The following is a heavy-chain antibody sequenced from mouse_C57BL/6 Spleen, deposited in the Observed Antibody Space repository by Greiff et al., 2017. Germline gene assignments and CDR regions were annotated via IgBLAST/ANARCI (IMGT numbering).Heavy chain of an antibody. CDR2: IHPNSGST. CDR1: GYTFTSYW. Sequence: QVQLQQPGAELVKPGASVKLSCKASGYTFTSYWMHWVKQRPGQGLEWIGMIHPNSGSTNYNEKFKSKATLTVDKSSRTAYMQLSSLTSEDSAVYYCARSYGSSYSAMDYWGQGTSVTVSS. V-gene: IGHV1-64*01. CDR3: ARSYGSSYSAMDY. D-gene: IGHD1-1*01. J-gene: IGHJ4*01.